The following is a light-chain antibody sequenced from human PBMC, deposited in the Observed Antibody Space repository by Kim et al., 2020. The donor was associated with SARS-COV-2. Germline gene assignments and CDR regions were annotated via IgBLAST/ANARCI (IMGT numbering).Light chain of an antibody. CDR1: QSISTS. CDR3: QQYINWPPKYT. Sequence: SPGERVTLSGRASQSISTSLAWYQQKPGQSPRLLIYRASTRATAVPARFSGGGSGTEFTLTISSLQSEDFAVYYCQQYINWPPKYTFGQGTKLEI. CDR2: RAS. J-gene: IGKJ2*01. V-gene: IGKV3-15*01.